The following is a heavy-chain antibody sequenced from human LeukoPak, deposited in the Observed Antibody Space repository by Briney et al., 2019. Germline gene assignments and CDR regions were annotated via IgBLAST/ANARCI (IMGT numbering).Heavy chain of an antibody. CDR1: GGSIGSNNYY. CDR3: ARLRPTYYYDSSGLYFDY. V-gene: IGHV4-39*01. D-gene: IGHD3-22*01. J-gene: IGHJ4*02. CDR2: INYSGST. Sequence: SETLSLTCTVSGGSIGSNNYYWGWIRQPPGKGLEWIGNINYSGSTYYNPSLKSRVTISVVTSKNQFSLRLNSVTAADTAAYYCARLRPTYYYDSSGLYFDYWGQGTLVTVSS.